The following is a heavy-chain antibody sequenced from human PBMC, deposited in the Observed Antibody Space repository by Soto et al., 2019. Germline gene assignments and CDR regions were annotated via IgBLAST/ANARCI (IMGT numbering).Heavy chain of an antibody. J-gene: IGHJ4*02. CDR2: ISGDGTST. Sequence: SLRLSCAASGFRFGDHYMTWIRQAPGKGLEWVSKISGDGTSTYYAASVKGRFTVSRDNAKDSLYLQMTSLTAEDTAVYYCAGGPYYYASALWGQGTRVTVSS. CDR3: AGGPYYYASAL. D-gene: IGHD3-10*01. CDR1: GFRFGDHY. V-gene: IGHV3-11*01.